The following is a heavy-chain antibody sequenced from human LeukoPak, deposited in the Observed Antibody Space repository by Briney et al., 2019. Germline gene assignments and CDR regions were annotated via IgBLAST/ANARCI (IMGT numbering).Heavy chain of an antibody. Sequence: ASVKVSCKASGGTFSSYAISWVRQAPGQGLEWMGGIIPIFGTANYAQKFQGRVTITADESTSTAYMELSSLRSEDTAVYYCARFYYYGSGRADGGPNAFDIWGQGTMVTVSS. CDR3: ARFYYYGSGRADGGPNAFDI. V-gene: IGHV1-69*13. CDR2: IIPIFGTA. J-gene: IGHJ3*02. D-gene: IGHD3-10*01. CDR1: GGTFSSYA.